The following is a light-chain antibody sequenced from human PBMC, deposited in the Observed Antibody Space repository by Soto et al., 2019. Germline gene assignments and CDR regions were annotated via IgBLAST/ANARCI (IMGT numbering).Light chain of an antibody. CDR3: SSYTSSSLDV. Sequence: QSALTQPASVSGSPGQSITISCTGTSSDVGGYNYVSWYQQHPGKAPKLMIYEVSNRASGVSNRFSGSKSGNTASLTISGLQAEDEADYYCSSYTSSSLDVFGTGTKLTVL. V-gene: IGLV2-14*01. J-gene: IGLJ1*01. CDR2: EVS. CDR1: SSDVGGYNY.